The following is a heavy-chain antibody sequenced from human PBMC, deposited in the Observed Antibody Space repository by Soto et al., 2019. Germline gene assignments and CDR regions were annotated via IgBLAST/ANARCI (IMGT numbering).Heavy chain of an antibody. CDR1: GFTFSTYG. D-gene: IGHD3-22*01. V-gene: IGHV3-30*18. Sequence: QVQLVESGGGVVQPGRSLRLSCAAYGFTFSTYGMHWVRQPPGKGLEWVAVISSDGKSEHYADPVKGRFSLSRDNSKNTLSLQMNSLRVEDTAVYYCAKTITTYSGDSRGRGAVGDYWGQGTLVTVSS. CDR3: AKTITTYSGDSRGRGAVGDY. CDR2: ISSDGKSE. J-gene: IGHJ4*02.